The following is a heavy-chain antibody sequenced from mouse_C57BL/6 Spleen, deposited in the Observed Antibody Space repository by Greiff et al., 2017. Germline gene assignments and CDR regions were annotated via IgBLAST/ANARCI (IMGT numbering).Heavy chain of an antibody. J-gene: IGHJ4*01. CDR3: ARGEGGYAMDD. V-gene: IGHV5-16*01. CDR2: INYDGSST. Sequence: DVMLVESEGGLVQPGSSMKLSCTASGFTFSDYYMAWVRQVPEKGLEWVANINYDGSSTYYLDSLKSRFIISRDNAKNILYLQMSSLKSEDTATYYCARGEGGYAMDDWGQGTSVTVAS. D-gene: IGHD3-3*01. CDR1: GFTFSDYY.